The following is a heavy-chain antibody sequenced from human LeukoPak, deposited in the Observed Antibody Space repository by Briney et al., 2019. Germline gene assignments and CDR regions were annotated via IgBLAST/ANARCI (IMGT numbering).Heavy chain of an antibody. V-gene: IGHV3-7*04. CDR1: GFTFSSFW. Sequence: RPGGSLRLSCAASGFTFSSFWMSWVRQAPGKGLEWVANVKQDGSEKYYVDSVKGRFTISRDNAENSLYLQMNSLRVEDTAVYYCARGGSSRFEYWGQGTLVPVSS. D-gene: IGHD6-6*01. J-gene: IGHJ4*02. CDR3: ARGGSSRFEY. CDR2: VKQDGSEK.